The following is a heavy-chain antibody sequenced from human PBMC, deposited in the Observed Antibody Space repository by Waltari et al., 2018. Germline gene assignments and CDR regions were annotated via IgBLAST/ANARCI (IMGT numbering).Heavy chain of an antibody. Sequence: QVQLQQWGAGLLKPSETLSLTCAVYGGSFSGYYWSWIRQPQVKGLEWIGEINHSGSTNDNPSLKSRVTISVDTAQNQFSLNLSSVTAAFTAVYYCARGHYYESDYYYMAVWGKGTTVTVSS. J-gene: IGHJ6*03. CDR1: GGSFSGYY. D-gene: IGHD3-22*01. CDR2: INHSGST. CDR3: ARGHYYESDYYYMAV. V-gene: IGHV4-34*01.